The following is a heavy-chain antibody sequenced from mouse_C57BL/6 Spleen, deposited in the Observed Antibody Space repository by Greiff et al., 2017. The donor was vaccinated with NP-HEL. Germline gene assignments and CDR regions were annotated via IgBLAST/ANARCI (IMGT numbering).Heavy chain of an antibody. Sequence: EVQLVESGGGLVKPGGSLKLSCAASGFTFSSYAMSWVRQTPEKRLEWVATISDGGSYTYYPDNVTGRFTFSRDNAKNNLYLQMSHLKSEDTAMYYWASRTGTWFAYWGQGTLVTVSA. D-gene: IGHD4-1*01. CDR3: ASRTGTWFAY. J-gene: IGHJ3*01. V-gene: IGHV5-4*01. CDR2: ISDGGSYT. CDR1: GFTFSSYA.